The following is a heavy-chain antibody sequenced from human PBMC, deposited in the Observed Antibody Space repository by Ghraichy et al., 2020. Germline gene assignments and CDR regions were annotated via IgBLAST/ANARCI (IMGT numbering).Heavy chain of an antibody. CDR2: ISASGGIT. D-gene: IGHD6-19*01. CDR3: AKHGKQWLTGGVFDY. J-gene: IGHJ4*02. V-gene: IGHV3-23*01. CDR1: GFTFSNYA. Sequence: GGSLRLSCAASGFTFSNYAMNWVRQTPGKGLEWVSVISASGGITYYADSVKGRFTMSRDNSKSTLDLHMNSLRAEDTAVYYCAKHGKQWLTGGVFDYWGLGTLVTVSS.